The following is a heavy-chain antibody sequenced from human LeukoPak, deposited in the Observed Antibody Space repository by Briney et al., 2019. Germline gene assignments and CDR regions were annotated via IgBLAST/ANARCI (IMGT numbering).Heavy chain of an antibody. D-gene: IGHD2-2*02. J-gene: IGHJ5*02. V-gene: IGHV3-30-3*01. Sequence: GGSLRLSCAASGFTFSSYAMHWVRQAPGKGLEWVAVISYDGSNKYYADSVKGRFTISRDNSKNTLYLQMNSLRAEDTAVYYCAKDQGGVVVPAAISWFDPWGQGTLVTVSS. CDR1: GFTFSSYA. CDR3: AKDQGGVVVPAAISWFDP. CDR2: ISYDGSNK.